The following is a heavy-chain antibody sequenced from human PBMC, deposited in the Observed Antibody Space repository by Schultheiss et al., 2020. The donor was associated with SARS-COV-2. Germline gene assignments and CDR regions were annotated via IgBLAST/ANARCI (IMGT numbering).Heavy chain of an antibody. CDR1: GGSISSGGYY. V-gene: IGHV4-31*03. CDR2: IYYSGST. CDR3: ARGGGDPPVDY. J-gene: IGHJ4*02. D-gene: IGHD3-10*01. Sequence: SQTLSLTCTVSGGSISSGGYYWSWIRQHPGKGLEWLGYIYYSGSTYYSPSLKSRVTISVDKSKNQFSLKLSSVTAADTAVYYCARGGGDPPVDYWGQGTLVTVSS.